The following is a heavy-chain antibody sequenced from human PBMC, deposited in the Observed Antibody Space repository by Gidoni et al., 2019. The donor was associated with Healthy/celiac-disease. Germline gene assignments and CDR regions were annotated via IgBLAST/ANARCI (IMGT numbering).Heavy chain of an antibody. V-gene: IGHV3-21*01. CDR3: ARDLHLVPTHRRHTAMVTIHDAFDI. CDR1: AFTFSSHS. D-gene: IGHD5-18*01. Sequence: EVQLVESGGGMVKPGGSLRLSCAAPAFTFSSHSMNWVRQAPGTGKGLEWVSSISSSSGYIYYADSVKGRFTISRDNAKNSLYLQMNSLRAEDTAVYYCARDLHLVPTHRRHTAMVTIHDAFDIWGQGTMVTVSS. J-gene: IGHJ3*02. CDR2: ISSSSGYI.